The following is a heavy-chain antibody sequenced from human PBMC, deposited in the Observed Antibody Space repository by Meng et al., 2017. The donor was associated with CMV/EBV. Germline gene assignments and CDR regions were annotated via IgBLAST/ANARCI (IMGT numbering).Heavy chain of an antibody. J-gene: IGHJ5*01. D-gene: IGHD3-10*01. CDR3: ARDGNYFGSGRQYWEGGFDS. CDR1: TVSNYY. CDR2: LSSAGDT. Sequence: TVSNYYMSWIRQAPGKGLEWVSLLSSAGDTYYADSVKGRFTISRDNSENTLYLHMHSLRAEDTAVYYCARDGNYFGSGRQYWEGGFDSWGQGTLVTVSS. V-gene: IGHV3-53*01.